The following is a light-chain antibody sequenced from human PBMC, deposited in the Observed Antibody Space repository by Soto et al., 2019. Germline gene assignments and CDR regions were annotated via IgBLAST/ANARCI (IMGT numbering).Light chain of an antibody. CDR1: QTISNY. J-gene: IGKJ2*02. V-gene: IGKV1-39*01. CDR3: QQSFSTPRT. Sequence: DIQMTQSPSSLSASVGDRVTITCRASQTISNYLNWYQHKSGKAPKLLIYAASNLHSGVPSRFSGSGSGTDFTRTISSLQPEDFATYYCQQSFSTPRTFGQGTKLDIK. CDR2: AAS.